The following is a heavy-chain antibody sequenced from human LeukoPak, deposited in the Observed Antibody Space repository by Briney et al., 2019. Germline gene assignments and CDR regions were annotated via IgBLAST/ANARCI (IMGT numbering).Heavy chain of an antibody. CDR1: GGSISSYY. CDR2: IYYSGST. J-gene: IGHJ3*02. Sequence: SETLSLTCTVSGGSISSYYWSWIRQPPGEGLEWIGYIYYSGSTNYNPSLKSRVAISVDTSKNQFSLKLSSVTAADTAVYYCARHVGAYYDILTGYYKLRAFDIWGQGTMVTVSS. CDR3: ARHVGAYYDILTGYYKLRAFDI. V-gene: IGHV4-59*08. D-gene: IGHD3-9*01.